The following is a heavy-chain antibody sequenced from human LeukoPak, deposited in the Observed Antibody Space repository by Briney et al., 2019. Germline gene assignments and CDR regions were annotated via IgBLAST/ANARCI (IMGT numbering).Heavy chain of an antibody. V-gene: IGHV1-58*01. J-gene: IGHJ6*02. Sequence: SVKLSCKASGFTFTSSAVQWVRQARGQRLEWIGWIVVGSGNTNYAQKFQERVTITRDMSTSTAYMELSSLRSEDTAVYYCAAEGRGAGTTYYYYGMDVWGQGTTVTVSS. D-gene: IGHD1-1*01. CDR1: GFTFTSSA. CDR2: IVVGSGNT. CDR3: AAEGRGAGTTYYYYGMDV.